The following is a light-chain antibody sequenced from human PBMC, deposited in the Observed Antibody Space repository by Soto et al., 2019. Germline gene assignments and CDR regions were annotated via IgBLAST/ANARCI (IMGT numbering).Light chain of an antibody. CDR3: QQYYSTPLT. CDR2: WAS. CDR1: QSVLYSSNNKNY. J-gene: IGKJ4*01. V-gene: IGKV4-1*01. Sequence: DIVMTQSPDSLAVSLGERATINCKSSQSVLYSSNNKNYLAWYQQKPGQPPKLLIYWASTRESGVPDRFSGSGSGTDFTLTISSLQAEDLAGYXXQQYYSTPLTFGGGTKVEIK.